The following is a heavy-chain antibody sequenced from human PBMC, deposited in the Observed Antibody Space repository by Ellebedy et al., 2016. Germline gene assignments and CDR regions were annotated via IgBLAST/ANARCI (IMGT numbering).Heavy chain of an antibody. V-gene: IGHV3-48*04. Sequence: GESLKISXAASGFTFSSYSMNWVRQAPGKGLEWVSYISSSSSTIYYADSVKGRFTISRDNAKNSLYLQMNSLRAEDTAVYYCARGGGCSGGSCYSPEYFQHWGQGTLVTVSS. D-gene: IGHD2-15*01. J-gene: IGHJ1*01. CDR2: ISSSSSTI. CDR1: GFTFSSYS. CDR3: ARGGGCSGGSCYSPEYFQH.